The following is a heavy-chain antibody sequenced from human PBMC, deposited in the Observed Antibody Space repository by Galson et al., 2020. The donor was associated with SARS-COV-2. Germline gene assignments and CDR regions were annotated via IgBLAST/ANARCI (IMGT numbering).Heavy chain of an antibody. CDR1: GGSFSGYL. CDR3: ARGRTDISMIVVVITAASYYFDS. CDR2: INHSGGT. Sequence: PSETLSLTCAVYGGSFSGYLWSWIRQPPGKGLELIGEINHSGGTNYNPSLKSRVTISADTSKNQFSLKLTSVTAADTAVYYCARGRTDISMIVVVITAASYYFDSWRQRNLVTVSS. V-gene: IGHV4-34*01. D-gene: IGHD3-22*01. J-gene: IGHJ4*02.